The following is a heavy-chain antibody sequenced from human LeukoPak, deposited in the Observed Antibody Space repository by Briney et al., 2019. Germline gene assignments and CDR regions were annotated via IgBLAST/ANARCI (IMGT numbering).Heavy chain of an antibody. CDR1: GGSMSNYY. V-gene: IGHV4-59*08. Sequence: SETLSLTCTVSGGSMSNYYWSWIRQPPGKGLEWIGYIYYSGSTNYNPSLKSRVTISVDTSKNQFSLKLNSVTAADTAVYYCARHYGPWGQGTLVTVSS. J-gene: IGHJ5*02. CDR3: ARHYGP. D-gene: IGHD3-10*01. CDR2: IYYSGST.